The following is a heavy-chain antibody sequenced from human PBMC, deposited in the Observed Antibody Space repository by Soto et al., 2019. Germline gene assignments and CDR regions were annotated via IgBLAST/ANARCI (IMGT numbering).Heavy chain of an antibody. J-gene: IGHJ5*02. CDR2: ISGSGGST. CDR3: AKDRDSSGYPNWFDP. D-gene: IGHD3-22*01. CDR1: GFTFSSYA. Sequence: GSLRLSCAASGFTFSSYAMSWVRQAPGKGLEWVSAISGSGGSTYYADSVKGRFTISRDNSKNTLYLQMNSLRAEDTAVYYCAKDRDSSGYPNWFDPWGQGTLVTVSS. V-gene: IGHV3-23*01.